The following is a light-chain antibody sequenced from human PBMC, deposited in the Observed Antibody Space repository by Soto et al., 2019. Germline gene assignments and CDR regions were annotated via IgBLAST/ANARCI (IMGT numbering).Light chain of an antibody. CDR3: QQYYSTPYT. V-gene: IGKV4-1*01. Sequence: DIVMTQSPDSLAVSLGERATINCKSSQSVLYNSNNKNYLAWYQQKPGQPPKLLIYWASTGESGVPDRFSGSGSGTDFTLTISSLQAEDVAVYYCQQYYSTPYTFGQGTKLEI. CDR1: QSVLYNSNNKNY. J-gene: IGKJ2*01. CDR2: WAS.